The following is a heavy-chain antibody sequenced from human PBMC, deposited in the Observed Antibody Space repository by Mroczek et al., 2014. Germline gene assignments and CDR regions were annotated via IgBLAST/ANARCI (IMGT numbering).Heavy chain of an antibody. CDR3: AGLILGMSNDFDY. CDR2: ISTSSTYI. V-gene: IGHV3-21*01. CDR1: GFTFSTYS. Sequence: VQLVQSGGGLVKPGGSLRLSCAASGFTFSTYSMTWVRQAPGKGLEWVASISTSSTYIYYADSVRGRFTISRDNAKDSLYLQMNSLRAEDTAVYYCAGLILGMSNDFDYWGQGTLVTVSS. D-gene: IGHD1-14*01. J-gene: IGHJ4*02.